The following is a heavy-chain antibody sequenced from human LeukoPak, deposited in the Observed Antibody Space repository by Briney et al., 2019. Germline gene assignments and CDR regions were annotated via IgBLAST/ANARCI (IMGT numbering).Heavy chain of an antibody. J-gene: IGHJ3*02. CDR1: GGSISSYY. V-gene: IGHV4-59*08. Sequence: TSETLSLTCTVSGGSISSYYWSWIRQPPGKGLEWIGYIYYSGSTNYNPSLKSRVTISVDTSKNQFSLKLSSVTAADTAVYLCARANMITIPFDIWGQGTKVTVSS. CDR2: IYYSGST. D-gene: IGHD3-22*01. CDR3: ARANMITIPFDI.